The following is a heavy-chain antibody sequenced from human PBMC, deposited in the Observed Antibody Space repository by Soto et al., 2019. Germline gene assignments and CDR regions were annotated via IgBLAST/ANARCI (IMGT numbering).Heavy chain of an antibody. Sequence: GGSLRLSCAASEFTFSSDTMYWVRQAPGKGLEWVAGISNDGGNTYYLDSLKGRFTISRDNAKNSLYLQMNSLRVEDTAVYYCARDILGLSGSFASGWGQGTLVTVAS. J-gene: IGHJ4*02. D-gene: IGHD1-26*01. CDR2: ISNDGGNT. CDR1: EFTFSSDT. V-gene: IGHV3-30-3*01. CDR3: ARDILGLSGSFASG.